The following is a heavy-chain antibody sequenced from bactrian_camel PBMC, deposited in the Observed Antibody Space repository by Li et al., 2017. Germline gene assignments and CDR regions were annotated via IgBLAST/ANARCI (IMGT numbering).Heavy chain of an antibody. Sequence: HVQLVESGGGSVQAGGSLTVSCTASGLSVDEHDMAWYRQTPGDECELVSTIISETNTFYLDSVKGRFTSSQDGPKNTLSLQMNSLKPEDTAVYYCAATGQMLSVAGCRTQGTQVTV. V-gene: IGHV3S55*01. D-gene: IGHD1*01. J-gene: IGHJ4*01. CDR2: IISETNT. CDR1: GLSVDEHD.